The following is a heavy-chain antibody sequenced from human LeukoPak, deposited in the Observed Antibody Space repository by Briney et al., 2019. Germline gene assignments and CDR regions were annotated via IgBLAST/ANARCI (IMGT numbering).Heavy chain of an antibody. Sequence: GGSLTLSCAASGFTFSSYAMHWVRQAPGKGLEWVAVISYDGSNKYYADSVKGRFTISRDNSKNTLYLQMNSLRAEDTAVYYCARSIAARRNFDYWGQGTLVTVSS. CDR2: ISYDGSNK. CDR1: GFTFSSYA. CDR3: ARSIAARRNFDY. J-gene: IGHJ4*02. D-gene: IGHD6-6*01. V-gene: IGHV3-30-3*01.